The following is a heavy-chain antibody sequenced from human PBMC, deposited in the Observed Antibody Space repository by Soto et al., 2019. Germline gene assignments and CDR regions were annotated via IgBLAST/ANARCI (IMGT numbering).Heavy chain of an antibody. J-gene: IGHJ4*02. CDR3: ANLPLYGSGFDC. D-gene: IGHD3-10*01. CDR2: ISWNGDAT. Sequence: EVQLVESGGGLVQPGRSLRLSCAGSGFTFDAYAIHWVRQAPGKGLEWVSGISWNGDATGYADSVKGRFTISRDNAKNSLYLQMNSLRTENTAMYYCANLPLYGSGFDCWGQGTLVTVSS. CDR1: GFTFDAYA. V-gene: IGHV3-9*01.